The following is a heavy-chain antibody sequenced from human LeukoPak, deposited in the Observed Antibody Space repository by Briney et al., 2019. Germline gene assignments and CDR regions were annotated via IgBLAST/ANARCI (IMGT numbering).Heavy chain of an antibody. CDR3: ARGAYYYDSSGKVSAFDI. CDR1: GGSFSGYY. CDR2: INHSGST. J-gene: IGHJ3*02. D-gene: IGHD3-22*01. V-gene: IGHV4-34*01. Sequence: PSETLSLTCAVYGGSFSGYYWSWIRQSPGKGLEWIGEINHSGSTNYNPSLKSRVTISVDTSKNQFSLKLSSVTAADTAVYYCARGAYYYDSSGKVSAFDIWGQGTMVTVSS.